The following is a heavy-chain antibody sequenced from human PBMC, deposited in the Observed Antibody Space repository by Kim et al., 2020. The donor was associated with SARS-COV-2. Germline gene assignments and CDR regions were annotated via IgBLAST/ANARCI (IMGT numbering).Heavy chain of an antibody. Sequence: SVKVSCKTSGGTFSSYAISWVRQAPGQGLEWMGRIIPILGIANYAQKFQGRVTITADKSTSTAYMELSSLRSENTAVYYCARGVYYDSSGYGDVWGQGTTVTVSS. V-gene: IGHV1-69*04. CDR2: IIPILGIA. CDR1: GGTFSSYA. CDR3: ARGVYYDSSGYGDV. D-gene: IGHD3-22*01. J-gene: IGHJ6*02.